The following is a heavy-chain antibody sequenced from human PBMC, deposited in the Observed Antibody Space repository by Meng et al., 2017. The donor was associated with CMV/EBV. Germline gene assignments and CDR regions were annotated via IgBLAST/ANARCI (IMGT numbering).Heavy chain of an antibody. CDR3: ARSYEFWSGYYFDY. Sequence: GPLRLSCTVSGGSISSSSYYWGWIRQPPRKGLEWIGSINYSGRTYYNPSLKSRVTISVDTSKNQVSLKLSSVTAADTAVYYCARSYEFWSGYYFDYWGQGTLVTVSS. D-gene: IGHD3-3*01. CDR2: INYSGRT. J-gene: IGHJ4*02. V-gene: IGHV4-39*01. CDR1: GGSISSSSYY.